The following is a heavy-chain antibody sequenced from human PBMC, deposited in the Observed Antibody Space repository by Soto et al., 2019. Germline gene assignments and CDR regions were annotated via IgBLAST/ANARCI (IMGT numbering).Heavy chain of an antibody. CDR3: VRDGTKTLRDWFDP. V-gene: IGHV4-4*07. Sequence: SETLSLTCTVSGASISGFYWSWIRKPAGKGLEWIGRIYATGTTDYNPSLKSRVMMSVDTSKKQFSLKLRSVTAADTAVYYCVRDGTKTLRDWFDPWGQGISVTVSS. D-gene: IGHD1-1*01. CDR2: IYATGTT. CDR1: GASISGFY. J-gene: IGHJ5*02.